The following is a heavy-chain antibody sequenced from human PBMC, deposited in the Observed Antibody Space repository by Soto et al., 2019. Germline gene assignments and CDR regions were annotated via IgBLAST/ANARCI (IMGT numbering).Heavy chain of an antibody. V-gene: IGHV1-3*01. CDR2: INAGNGNT. CDR3: ARNVGSGWYDY. Sequence: ASVKVSCKASGYTFTGYPMHWVRQAPGQGLEWMGWINAGNGNTKYSQKFQGRVTITRDTSANTAYMELSSLRSEDTAVYYCARNVGSGWYDYWGQGTLVTVSS. J-gene: IGHJ4*02. D-gene: IGHD6-19*01. CDR1: GYTFTGYP.